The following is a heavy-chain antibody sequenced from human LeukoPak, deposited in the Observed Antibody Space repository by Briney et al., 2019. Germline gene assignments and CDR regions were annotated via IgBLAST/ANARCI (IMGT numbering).Heavy chain of an antibody. CDR1: GRSISSRSYY. V-gene: IGHV4-39*01. CDR3: AKQPHAFDNWFDP. D-gene: IGHD3-10*01. Sequence: PSETLSLTCTVSGRSISSRSYYWGWIRQPPGKGLEWIGTIYYSGSTYYNPSLKSRVTISVDTSKNQFSLKLSSVTAADTAVYYCAKQPHAFDNWFDPWGQGTLVTVSS. J-gene: IGHJ5*02. CDR2: IYYSGST.